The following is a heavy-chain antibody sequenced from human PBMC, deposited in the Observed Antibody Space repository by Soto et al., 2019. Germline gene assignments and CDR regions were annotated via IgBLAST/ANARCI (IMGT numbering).Heavy chain of an antibody. CDR1: GFTFSSYT. CDR2: LSSSSSYI. CDR3: SRDRIGVLGSLVAFDI. Sequence: ESGGGLVKPGGSLRLSCAASGFTFSSYTMNWVRQAPGKGLEWVSTLSSSSSYIYYADSVKGRFTISRDNAKNSLYLQMNSLRAEDTAVYYCSRDRIGVLGSLVAFDIWGQGTMVTVSS. D-gene: IGHD3-16*01. J-gene: IGHJ3*02. V-gene: IGHV3-21*06.